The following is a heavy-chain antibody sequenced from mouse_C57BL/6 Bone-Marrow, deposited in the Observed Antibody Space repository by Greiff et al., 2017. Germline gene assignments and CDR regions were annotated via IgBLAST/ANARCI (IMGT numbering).Heavy chain of an antibody. CDR1: GFNIKDYY. J-gene: IGHJ1*03. V-gene: IGHV14-2*01. D-gene: IGHD1-1*01. CDR2: IDPEDGET. Sequence: EVQLQQSGAELVKPGASVKLSCTASGFNIKDYYMHWVKQRTEQGLEWIGRIDPEDGETKYAPKFQGKATITADPSSNTAYLQLSSRTSEDTAVYYCARSGTTVGASLPHWYFDVWRTGTTVTFSS. CDR3: ARSGTTVGASLPHWYFDV.